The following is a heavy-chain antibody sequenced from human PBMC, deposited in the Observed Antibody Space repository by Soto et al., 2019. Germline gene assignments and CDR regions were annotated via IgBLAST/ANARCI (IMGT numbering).Heavy chain of an antibody. D-gene: IGHD2-2*01. CDR1: GGSISSYY. CDR2: IYYSGST. Sequence: SETLSLTCTVSGGSISSYYWSWIRQPPGKGLEWIGYIYYSGSTKYNPSLKSRVTISVDTSKNQFSLKLSSVTAADTAVYYCARVYCSSTSCYPWGNWFAPWGQEPWSPSPQ. J-gene: IGHJ5*02. V-gene: IGHV4-59*01. CDR3: ARVYCSSTSCYPWGNWFAP.